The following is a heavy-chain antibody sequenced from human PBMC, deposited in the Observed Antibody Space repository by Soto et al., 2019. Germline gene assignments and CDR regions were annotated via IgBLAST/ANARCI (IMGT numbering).Heavy chain of an antibody. Sequence: EVQLVESGGGLVKPGGSLRLSCAASGFTFSSYSMNWVRQAPGKGLEWVSSISSSSSYIYYADSVKGRFTISRDNAKNSLYLKMNSLSAENTAVYYCARYEGYGDPVFDYWGQGTLVTVSS. J-gene: IGHJ4*02. D-gene: IGHD4-17*01. CDR1: GFTFSSYS. V-gene: IGHV3-21*01. CDR3: ARYEGYGDPVFDY. CDR2: ISSSSSYI.